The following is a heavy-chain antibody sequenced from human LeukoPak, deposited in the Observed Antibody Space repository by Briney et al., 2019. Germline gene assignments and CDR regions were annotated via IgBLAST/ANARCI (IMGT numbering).Heavy chain of an antibody. J-gene: IGHJ4*02. CDR2: INPSGGST. CDR3: ARADTAMGKANDF. V-gene: IGHV1-46*01. CDR1: GCTFTSYY. D-gene: IGHD5-18*01. Sequence: ASVKVSCKASGCTFTSYYMHWVRQAPGQGLEWMGIINPSGGSTSYAQKFQGRVTMTRDTSTSTLYMELSSLSSEDTAVYYCARADTAMGKANDFWGQGTLVTVSS.